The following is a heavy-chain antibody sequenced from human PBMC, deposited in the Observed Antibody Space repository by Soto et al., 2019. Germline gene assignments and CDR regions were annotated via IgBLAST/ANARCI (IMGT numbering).Heavy chain of an antibody. CDR2: INPNSGGT. Sequence: ASVKVSCKASGYTFTGYYMHWVRQAPGQGLEWMVWINPNSGGTNYAQKFQGWVTMTRDTSISTAYMELSRLRSDDTAVYYCARDRGATTDIVVVPAAVYGMDVWGQGTTVTVSS. J-gene: IGHJ6*02. CDR3: ARDRGATTDIVVVPAAVYGMDV. D-gene: IGHD2-2*01. V-gene: IGHV1-2*04. CDR1: GYTFTGYY.